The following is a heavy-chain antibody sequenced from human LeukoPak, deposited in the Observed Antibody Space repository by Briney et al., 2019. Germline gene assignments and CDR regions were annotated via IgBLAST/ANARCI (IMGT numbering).Heavy chain of an antibody. CDR1: EFTFSRYA. V-gene: IGHV3-66*01. Sequence: GGSLRLSCAASEFTFSRYAMSWVRQGPEKGLEWVSVIYSGGSTYYADSVKGRFTISRDNSKNTLYLQMNSLRAEDTAVYYCARDVGRWGQGTLVTVSS. J-gene: IGHJ4*02. CDR2: IYSGGST. CDR3: ARDVGR.